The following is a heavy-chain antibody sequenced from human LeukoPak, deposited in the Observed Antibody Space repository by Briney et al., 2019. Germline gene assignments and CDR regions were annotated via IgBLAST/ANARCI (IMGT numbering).Heavy chain of an antibody. CDR2: INSDGSST. Sequence: GGSLRLSCAASGFTFSSYWMHWVRQAPGKGLVWVSRINSDGSSTSYADSVKGRFTISRDNAKNTLYLQMNSLRAEDTAVYYCASLGAVAGKEFAMKVDYWGQGTLATVSS. CDR1: GFTFSSYW. V-gene: IGHV3-74*01. CDR3: ASLGAVAGKEFAMKVDY. D-gene: IGHD6-19*01. J-gene: IGHJ4*02.